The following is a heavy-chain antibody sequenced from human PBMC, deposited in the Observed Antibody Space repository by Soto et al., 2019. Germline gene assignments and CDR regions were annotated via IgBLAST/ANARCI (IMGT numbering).Heavy chain of an antibody. V-gene: IGHV1-18*01. CDR2: ISAYNGNT. CDR3: ARKKWERDYYYYGMDV. Sequence: ASVKVSCKASGYTFTSYGISWVRQAPGQGLEWMGWISAYNGNTNYAQKLQGRVTMTTDTSTSTAYMELRSLRSDDTAVYYCARKKWERDYYYYGMDVWGQGTTVTVSS. J-gene: IGHJ6*02. CDR1: GYTFTSYG. D-gene: IGHD1-26*01.